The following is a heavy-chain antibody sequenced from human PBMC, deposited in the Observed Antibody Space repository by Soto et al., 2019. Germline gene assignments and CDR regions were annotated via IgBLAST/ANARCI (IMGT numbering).Heavy chain of an antibody. CDR2: INHSGST. D-gene: IGHD1-7*01. Sequence: PSVPQRLTRAVYGGYFRGYYWRWIRKPPGKGLEWIGEINHSGSTNYNPSLKSRVTISVDTSKNQFSLKLSSVTAADTAVYYCARAPPQPQYNWNYGYSRSFFDYWGQGTLVTVSS. V-gene: IGHV4-34*01. CDR3: ARAPPQPQYNWNYGYSRSFFDY. J-gene: IGHJ4*02. CDR1: GGYFRGYY.